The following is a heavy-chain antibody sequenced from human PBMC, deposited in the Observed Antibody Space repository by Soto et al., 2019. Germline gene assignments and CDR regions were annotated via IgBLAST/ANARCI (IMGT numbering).Heavy chain of an antibody. CDR3: ARAKTYGYDY. CDR2: IYYSGST. Sequence: SETLSLTCTVSGGSVSSDNYYWSWVRQPPGKGLEWIGYIYYSGSTNYNPSLKSRVTISGDTSRNQFSLKLSSVTAADTSVYYCARAKTYGYDYWGQGTQVTVSS. V-gene: IGHV4-61*01. CDR1: GGSVSSDNYY. J-gene: IGHJ4*02. D-gene: IGHD5-18*01.